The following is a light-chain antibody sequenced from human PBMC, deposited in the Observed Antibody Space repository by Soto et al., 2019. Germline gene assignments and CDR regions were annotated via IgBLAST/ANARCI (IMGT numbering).Light chain of an antibody. V-gene: IGKV1-5*03. J-gene: IGKJ1*01. CDR2: KAS. CDR1: QEIRDW. Sequence: DTPLTQSPSTLSASIGDTVTITCRASQEIRDWLAWYQQRPGKAPKLLIYKASTLQSGVPLRFSGSGSGTEFTLTISSLQPDDFATYYCQQRTFGQGTKVEI. CDR3: QQRT.